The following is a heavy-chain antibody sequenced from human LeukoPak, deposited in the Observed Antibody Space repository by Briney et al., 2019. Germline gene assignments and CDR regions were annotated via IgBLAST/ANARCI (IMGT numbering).Heavy chain of an antibody. D-gene: IGHD3-3*01. CDR3: AKDELQYYDFWSGYSNAFDI. CDR1: GSTFSSYG. Sequence: GGSLRLSCAASGSTFSSYGMHWVRQAPGKGLEWVAFIRYDGSNKYYADSVKGRFTISRDNSKNTLYLQMNSLRAEDTAVYYCAKDELQYYDFWSGYSNAFDIWGQGTMVTVSS. V-gene: IGHV3-30*02. CDR2: IRYDGSNK. J-gene: IGHJ3*02.